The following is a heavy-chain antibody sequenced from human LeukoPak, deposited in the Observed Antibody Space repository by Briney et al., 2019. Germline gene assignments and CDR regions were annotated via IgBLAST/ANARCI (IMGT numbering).Heavy chain of an antibody. D-gene: IGHD1-14*01. J-gene: IGHJ6*03. CDR1: GGSISSSY. CDR3: ASAIAEDFYYYYMDV. V-gene: IGHV4-59*01. Sequence: SETLSLTCTVSGGSISSSYWTWIRQPPGKGLEWIGYIYYSGSTNYNSSLKSRVTISVDTSKNQFSLNLSSVTAADTAVYYCASAIAEDFYYYYMDVWGKGTTVTVSS. CDR2: IYYSGST.